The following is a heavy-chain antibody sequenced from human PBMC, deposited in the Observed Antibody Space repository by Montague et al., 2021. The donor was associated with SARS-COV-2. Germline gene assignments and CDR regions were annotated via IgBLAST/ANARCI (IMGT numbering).Heavy chain of an antibody. V-gene: IGHV4-34*01. CDR1: GGSFSGYY. D-gene: IGHD6-19*01. CDR2: INHSGST. Sequence: SETLSLTCAVYGGSFSGYYLNWIRQPPGKGLEWIGEINHSGSTNXNPSLKSRVTIAVDTSKNQISLKLSSVTAADTAVYYCARQRRGGLVSTPRFFDYWGQGTLVTVSS. J-gene: IGHJ4*02. CDR3: ARQRRGGLVSTPRFFDY.